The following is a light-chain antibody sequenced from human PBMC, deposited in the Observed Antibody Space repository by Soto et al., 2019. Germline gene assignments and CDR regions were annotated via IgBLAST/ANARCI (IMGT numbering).Light chain of an antibody. CDR3: QQYGGLPRT. CDR2: AAS. J-gene: IGKJ1*01. CDR1: QSVRSNY. V-gene: IGKV3-20*01. Sequence: EVVLTQSPGTLSLSPGGRATLSCRASQSVRSNYLAWYQQKLGQAPRLLLFAASSRATGIPDRFSGSGSGTDFTLTISRLEPEDFAVYYCQQYGGLPRTFGQGTKVEI.